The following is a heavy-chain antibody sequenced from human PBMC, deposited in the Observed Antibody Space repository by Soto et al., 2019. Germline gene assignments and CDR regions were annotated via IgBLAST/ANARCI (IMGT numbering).Heavy chain of an antibody. D-gene: IGHD3-16*01. V-gene: IGHV1-18*04. CDR3: ARDFDDYVWGRYYYYGMDV. Sequence: AASVKVSCKASGYTFTSYGISWVRQAPGQGLEWMGWISAYNGNTNYAQKLQGRVTMTTDTSTSTAYMELRSLRSDDTAVYYCARDFDDYVWGRYYYYGMDVWGQGTTVTVSS. CDR2: ISAYNGNT. J-gene: IGHJ6*02. CDR1: GYTFTSYG.